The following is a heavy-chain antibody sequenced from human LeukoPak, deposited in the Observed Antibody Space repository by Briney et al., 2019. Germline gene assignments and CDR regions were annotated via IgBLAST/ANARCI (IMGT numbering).Heavy chain of an antibody. CDR3: PRGIRFLEWLSGFDY. CDR2: INWNGGST. CDR1: GFTFDDYG. Sequence: GGSLRLSCAASGFTFDDYGMSWVRQAPGKGLEWVSGINWNGGSTGYADSVKGRFTISRDNAKNSLYLQMNSLRVEDTALYYCPRGIRFLEWLSGFDYWGQGTPVTVSS. J-gene: IGHJ4*02. D-gene: IGHD3-3*01. V-gene: IGHV3-20*04.